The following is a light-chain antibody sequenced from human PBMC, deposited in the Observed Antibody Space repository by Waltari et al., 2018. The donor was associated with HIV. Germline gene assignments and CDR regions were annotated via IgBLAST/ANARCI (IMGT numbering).Light chain of an antibody. CDR3: GTWDSSLSAGV. Sequence: SVLTQPPSVTAAPGPKVTISSSGRSAKRVNTYFSWYQHLPGTAPKLLIYDNNKRPSGIPDRFAGSKSGTSATLGITGLQTGDEADYYCGTWDSSLSAGVFGGGTKLTVL. J-gene: IGLJ2*01. CDR1: SAKRVNTY. CDR2: DNN. V-gene: IGLV1-51*01.